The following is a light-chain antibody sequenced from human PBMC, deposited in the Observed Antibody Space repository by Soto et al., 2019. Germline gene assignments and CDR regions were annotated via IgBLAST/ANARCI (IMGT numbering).Light chain of an antibody. V-gene: IGKV3-20*01. CDR3: QQRQHPIT. CDR2: GAS. CDR1: QSVSNNY. Sequence: TGSEGSLSQCTWAGAAHSCGASQSVSNNYLAWYQQKPGQAPRLLIYGASNRATGISDRFSANGFGPQFPHSFRTPEPDDRAVSYSQQRQHPITFGQGTRLEI. J-gene: IGKJ5*01.